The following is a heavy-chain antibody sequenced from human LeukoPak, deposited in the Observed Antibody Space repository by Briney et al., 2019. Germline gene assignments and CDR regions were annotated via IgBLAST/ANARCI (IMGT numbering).Heavy chain of an antibody. CDR3: AKEGGYSYGSGLDY. CDR1: GFTFDDYA. J-gene: IGHJ4*02. D-gene: IGHD5-18*01. V-gene: IGHV3-9*03. CDR2: ISWNSGSI. Sequence: GGSLRLSCAASGFTFDDYAMHWVRQAPGKGLEWVSGISWNSGSIGYADSVKGRFTISRDNAKNSLYLQMNSLRAEDMALYYCAKEGGYSYGSGLDYWGQGTLVNVSS.